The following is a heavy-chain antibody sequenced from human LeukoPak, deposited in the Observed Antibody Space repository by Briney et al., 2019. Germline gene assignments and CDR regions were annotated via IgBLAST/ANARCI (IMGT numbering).Heavy chain of an antibody. CDR3: ARDFYSSGWSTGD. D-gene: IGHD6-19*01. V-gene: IGHV1-2*06. J-gene: IGHJ4*02. Sequence: ASVTVSFTASGYTFTGYFLHWVRQAPGQGLEWMGRINPNSGGTNYAQKFQGRVTMTRDTSISTAYMELSRLRSDDTAVYYCARDFYSSGWSTGDWGQGTLVTVSS. CDR2: INPNSGGT. CDR1: GYTFTGYF.